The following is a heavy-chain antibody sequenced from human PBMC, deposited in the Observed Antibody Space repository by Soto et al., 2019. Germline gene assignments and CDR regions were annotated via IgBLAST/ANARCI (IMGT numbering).Heavy chain of an antibody. D-gene: IGHD3-3*01. CDR3: ARAGNYDVLSGRMYYFDS. CDR1: GGSISSSNW. Sequence: ETLSLTCAVSGGSISSSNWWSWVRQPPGKGLEWIGEVDTSGITNYNPSLESRVTFSIDTSNSQFSLRLSSVTAADTAVYFCARAGNYDVLSGRMYYFDSWGQGTPVTVSS. V-gene: IGHV4-4*01. CDR2: VDTSGIT. J-gene: IGHJ4*02.